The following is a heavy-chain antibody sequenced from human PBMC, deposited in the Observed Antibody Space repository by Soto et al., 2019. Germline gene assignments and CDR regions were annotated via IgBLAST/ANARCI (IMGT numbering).Heavy chain of an antibody. CDR2: ITSSGRTT. D-gene: IGHD6-13*01. CDR3: ERDLGLVLESSSSPLPYYGMDV. V-gene: IGHV3-11*01. Sequence: QVQLVESGGGLVKPGGSLRLSCAASGFTFSDYYMNWIRQAPGKGLEWVSYITSSGRTTYYADSVKGRFTISRDNAKNSMYLKMNSLRAEDTAVYYCERDLGLVLESSSSPLPYYGMDVWGQGTTVTVSS. J-gene: IGHJ6*02. CDR1: GFTFSDYY.